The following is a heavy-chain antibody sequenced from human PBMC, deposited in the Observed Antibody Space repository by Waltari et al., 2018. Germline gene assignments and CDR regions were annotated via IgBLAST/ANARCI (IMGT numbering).Heavy chain of an antibody. Sequence: QVQLQESGPGLVKPSETLSLTCTVSGGSISSYYWSWIRQPPGEGLEWIGYIYYSGSTNYNPSLKSRVTISVDTSKNQFSLKLSSVTAADTAVYYCARTDIVATQYYFDYWGQGTLVTVSS. V-gene: IGHV4-59*01. D-gene: IGHD5-12*01. CDR3: ARTDIVATQYYFDY. CDR1: GGSISSYY. CDR2: IYYSGST. J-gene: IGHJ4*02.